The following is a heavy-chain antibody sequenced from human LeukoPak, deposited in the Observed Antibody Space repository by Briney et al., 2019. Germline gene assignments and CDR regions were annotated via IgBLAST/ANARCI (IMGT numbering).Heavy chain of an antibody. Sequence: PSETRSLTCTVSGGSISSYYWSWIRQPPGKGLEWIGYIYYSGSTNYNPSLKSRVTISVDTSKNQFSLKLSSVTAAGTAVYYCARGSPYSSSFCFDYWGQGTLVTVSS. CDR2: IYYSGST. V-gene: IGHV4-59*01. CDR3: ARGSPYSSSFCFDY. CDR1: GGSISSYY. J-gene: IGHJ4*02. D-gene: IGHD6-6*01.